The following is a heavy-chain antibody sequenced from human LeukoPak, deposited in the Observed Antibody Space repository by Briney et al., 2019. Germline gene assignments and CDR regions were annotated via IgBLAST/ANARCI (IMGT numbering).Heavy chain of an antibody. V-gene: IGHV5-51*01. D-gene: IGHD2-21*02. J-gene: IGHJ3*02. CDR1: GYSFTSYW. CDR2: IYPGDSDT. Sequence: GESLQISCKGSGYSFTSYWIGWVRQMPGKGLELMGIIYPGDSDTRYSPSFQGQVTISADKSISTAYLQWSSLKASDTAMYYCARRCGGDCYYNNPDAFDIWGQGTMVTVSS. CDR3: ARRCGGDCYYNNPDAFDI.